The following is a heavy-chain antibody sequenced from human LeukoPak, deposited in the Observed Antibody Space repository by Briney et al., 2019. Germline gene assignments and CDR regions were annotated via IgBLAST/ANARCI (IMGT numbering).Heavy chain of an antibody. Sequence: GGSLRLSCAASGFTVSSNYMSWVRQAPGKGLEWVSVIYSGGSTYYADSVKGRFTISRDNSKNTLYLQMNSLRAEDTAVCYCASNTDKYCSGGSCYSWFYYYYYGMDVWGQGTTVTVSS. CDR3: ASNTDKYCSGGSCYSWFYYYYYGMDV. CDR2: IYSGGST. CDR1: GFTVSSNY. D-gene: IGHD2-15*01. V-gene: IGHV3-66*01. J-gene: IGHJ6*02.